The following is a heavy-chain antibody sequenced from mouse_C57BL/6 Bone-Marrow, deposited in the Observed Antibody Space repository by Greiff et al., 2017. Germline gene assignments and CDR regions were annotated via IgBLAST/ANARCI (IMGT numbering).Heavy chain of an antibody. D-gene: IGHD4-1*01. CDR1: GYAFSSSW. Sequence: QVQLQQSGPELVKPGASVTISCKASGYAFSSSWLNWVKQRPGKGLEWIGRIYPGDGDTNYNGKFKGKATLTADKSSSTAYMQLSSLTSEDSAVYCCASEGLTGPWFAYWGQGTLVTVSA. CDR3: ASEGLTGPWFAY. J-gene: IGHJ3*01. V-gene: IGHV1-82*01. CDR2: IYPGDGDT.